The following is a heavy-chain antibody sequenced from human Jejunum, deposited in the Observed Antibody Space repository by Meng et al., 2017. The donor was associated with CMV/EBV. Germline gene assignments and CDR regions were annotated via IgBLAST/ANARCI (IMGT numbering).Heavy chain of an antibody. CDR1: GFTFSYSG. V-gene: IGHV3-30*02. D-gene: IGHD4/OR15-4a*01. J-gene: IGHJ5*02. Sequence: SCAASGFTFSYSGMHWVRQAPGKGLEWVAFIRFDESDKYYADSVRGRFTVSRDNANSTLYLQMNNLRSEDTAVYYCLVRTASAVDPWGQGTLVTVSS. CDR3: LVRTASAVDP. CDR2: IRFDESDK.